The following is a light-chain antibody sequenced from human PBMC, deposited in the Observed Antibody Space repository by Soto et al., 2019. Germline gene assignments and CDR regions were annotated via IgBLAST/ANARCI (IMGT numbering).Light chain of an antibody. CDR3: QQYYNWPQRT. CDR2: GAS. V-gene: IGKV3-15*01. J-gene: IGKJ1*01. CDR1: QSISSN. Sequence: EVVLTQSPVTLSVSPGERATLSCRASQSISSNLAWYQLKPGLAPRLLVYGASTRATGIPARFSGSGSGTDFTLTISSLQSEDLAVYDCQQYYNWPQRTFGQGTKVEIK.